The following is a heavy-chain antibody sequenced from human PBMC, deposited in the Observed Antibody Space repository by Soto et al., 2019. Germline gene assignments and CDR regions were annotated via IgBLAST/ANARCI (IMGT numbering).Heavy chain of an antibody. V-gene: IGHV3-30*18. CDR3: AQDAKTGFSYDPDH. Sequence: QVQLVESGGGVVQPGGSLRLSCVGSGFTFGRYGLHWVRQTPGKGLEWVAVISFTGTTKYYADSVKGRFTISRDNSKSTVYLEMNRLTADDSAMYFCAQDAKTGFSYDPDHWGQGTLVTVSS. CDR1: GFTFGRYG. CDR2: ISFTGTTK. J-gene: IGHJ4*02. D-gene: IGHD1-1*01.